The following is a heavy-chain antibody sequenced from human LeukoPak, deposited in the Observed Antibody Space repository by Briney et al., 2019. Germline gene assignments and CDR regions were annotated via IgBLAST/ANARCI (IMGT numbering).Heavy chain of an antibody. V-gene: IGHV4-30-2*01. CDR3: ARHGLWGSSGWGVDY. CDR2: IYHSGST. CDR1: GGSISSGGYS. D-gene: IGHD6-19*01. Sequence: PSQTLSLTCAVSGGSISSGGYSWSWIRQPPGKGLEWIGYIYHSGSTYYNPSLKSRVTISVDTSKNQFSLKLSSVTAADTAVYYCARHGLWGSSGWGVDYWGQGTLVTVSS. J-gene: IGHJ4*02.